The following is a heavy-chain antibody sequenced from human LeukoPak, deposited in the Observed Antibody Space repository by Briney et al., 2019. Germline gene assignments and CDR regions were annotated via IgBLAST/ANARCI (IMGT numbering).Heavy chain of an antibody. V-gene: IGHV3-30*02. CDR1: GFTFSSYS. D-gene: IGHD6-19*01. Sequence: GGSLRLSCAASGFTFSSYSMNWVRQAPGKGLEWVAFIRYDGSNKYFADSVKGRFTISRDNSKNTLYLQMNGLRAEDTDVYYCAKIPSAVPGRRFDYWGQGTLVTVSS. CDR2: IRYDGSNK. CDR3: AKIPSAVPGRRFDY. J-gene: IGHJ4*02.